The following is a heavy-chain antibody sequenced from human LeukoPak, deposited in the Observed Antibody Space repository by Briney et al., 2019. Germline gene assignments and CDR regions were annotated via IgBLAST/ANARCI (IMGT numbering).Heavy chain of an antibody. Sequence: GGSLRLSCAASGFTFSSYSMNWVRQAPGKGLEWVSYIGSTSSTIYYADSVKGRFTISRDNANNSLYLQMNSLRAEDTAVYYCARDAPEYYYGSGTRLGRPTTDYMDVWGKGTTVTISS. CDR3: ARDAPEYYYGSGTRLGRPTTDYMDV. V-gene: IGHV3-48*01. J-gene: IGHJ6*03. CDR1: GFTFSSYS. CDR2: IGSTSSTI. D-gene: IGHD3-10*01.